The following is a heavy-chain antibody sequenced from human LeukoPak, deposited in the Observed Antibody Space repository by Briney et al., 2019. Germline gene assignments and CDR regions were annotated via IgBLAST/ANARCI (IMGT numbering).Heavy chain of an antibody. Sequence: ASVKVSCKASGYTFIRHWMHWVRQAPGQGLEWMGIINTNGGTTIYAQKFQGRVTLTSDVSTSTIYMELSSLRSDDMAVYFCARDSSTSASWWFDPWGQGTLVTVSS. V-gene: IGHV1-46*01. CDR1: GYTFIRHW. CDR2: INTNGGTT. J-gene: IGHJ5*02. CDR3: ARDSSTSASWWFDP. D-gene: IGHD6-6*01.